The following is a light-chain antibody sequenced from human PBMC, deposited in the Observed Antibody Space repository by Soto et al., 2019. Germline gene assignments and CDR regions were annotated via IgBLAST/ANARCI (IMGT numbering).Light chain of an antibody. CDR1: SSDVGGYNY. V-gene: IGLV2-14*01. J-gene: IGLJ2*01. CDR2: DVS. CDR3: CSYTSSSTL. Sequence: QSALTQPASVSGSPGQSITISCTGTSSDVGGYNYVSWYQQHPGKAPKLMIYDVSNRPSGVSNRFSGSKSGNTASLTISGLQAEDAADYYCCSYTSSSTLFGGGTKVTVL.